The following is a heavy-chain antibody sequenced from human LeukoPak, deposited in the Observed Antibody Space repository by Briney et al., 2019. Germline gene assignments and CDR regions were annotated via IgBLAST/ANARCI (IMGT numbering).Heavy chain of an antibody. V-gene: IGHV4-34*01. Sequence: SETLSLTCAVYGGSFSGYYWSWIRQPPGKGLEWIGEINHSGSTNYNPSLKSRVTISVDTSKNQFSLKLSSVTAADTAVYYCARDGMKSPQLVGATGEFDYWGQGTLVTVSS. CDR3: ARDGMKSPQLVGATGEFDY. J-gene: IGHJ4*02. CDR1: GGSFSGYY. CDR2: INHSGST. D-gene: IGHD1-26*01.